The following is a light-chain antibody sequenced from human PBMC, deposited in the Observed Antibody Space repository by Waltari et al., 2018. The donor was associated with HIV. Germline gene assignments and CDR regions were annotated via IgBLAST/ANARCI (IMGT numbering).Light chain of an antibody. J-gene: IGLJ3*02. CDR3: QSYDSSLSAWV. Sequence: QPVLTQPPSVSGAPGLGVTVSCTGSGSNIGAGYDVHWYQQLPGTAPKLLIYSNINPPSGVPGGFSSSKSGTAAALAITGLQLEDEGDYCCQSYDSSLSAWVFGGVTKLTVL. V-gene: IGLV1-40*01. CDR2: SNI. CDR1: GSNIGAGYD.